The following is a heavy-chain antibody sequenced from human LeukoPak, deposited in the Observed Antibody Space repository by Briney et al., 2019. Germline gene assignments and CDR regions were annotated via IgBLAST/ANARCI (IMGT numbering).Heavy chain of an antibody. J-gene: IGHJ6*03. V-gene: IGHV3-48*01. CDR1: GFTFSSYS. CDR2: ISSSSSTI. D-gene: IGHD2-15*01. Sequence: GGSLRLSCAASGFTFSSYSMNWVRQAPGKGLEWVSYISSSSSTIYYADSVKGRFTISRDNAKNSLYLQMNSLRAEDTAVYYCARDCSGGSCYSSSFDYYYYYYMDVWGKGTTVTVSS. CDR3: ARDCSGGSCYSSSFDYYYYYYMDV.